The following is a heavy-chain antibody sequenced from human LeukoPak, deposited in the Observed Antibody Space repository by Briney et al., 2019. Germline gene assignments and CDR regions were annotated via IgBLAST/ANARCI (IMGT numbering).Heavy chain of an antibody. CDR2: ISYDGTDK. J-gene: IGHJ4*02. D-gene: IGHD2-2*01. CDR1: GFTFSSYA. V-gene: IGHV3-30*14. Sequence: PGGSLRLSCAASGFTFSSYAMHWVRQTPGKGLEWVAVISYDGTDKYYADSVKGRFTISRDNSKNTLYLQMNSLRAEDSAVYYCARDTEVVRLGYWGQGTLVTVSS. CDR3: ARDTEVVRLGY.